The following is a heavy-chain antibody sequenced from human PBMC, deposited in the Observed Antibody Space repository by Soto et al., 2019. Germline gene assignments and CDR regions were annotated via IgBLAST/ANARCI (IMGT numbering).Heavy chain of an antibody. CDR3: AKGFIVEATTPEFDY. V-gene: IGHV3-23*01. CDR1: GFTFTTYA. D-gene: IGHD1-26*01. CDR2: VSGSGGKT. Sequence: EVQLLESGGGLVQPGGSLRLSCAASGFTFTTYAMSWVRQAPGKGLEWVSGVSGSGGKTYYADSVKRRFTISRDNSKNTLYLQMNSLRAEDTAVYYCAKGFIVEATTPEFDYWGQGTLVTVSS. J-gene: IGHJ4*02.